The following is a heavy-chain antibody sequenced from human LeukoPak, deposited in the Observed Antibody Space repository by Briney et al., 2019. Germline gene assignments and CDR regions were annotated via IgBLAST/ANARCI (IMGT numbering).Heavy chain of an antibody. D-gene: IGHD3-22*01. V-gene: IGHV1-69*05. CDR3: ARAHLNYYDSSGYYYLDY. CDR2: IIPIFGTA. Sequence: SVKVSCKASGGTFSSYAISWVRQAPGQGLEWMGGIIPIFGTANYAQKFQGRVTISTDESTSTAYMELSSLRSEDTAVYYCARAHLNYYDSSGYYYLDYWGQGTLVTVSS. CDR1: GGTFSSYA. J-gene: IGHJ4*02.